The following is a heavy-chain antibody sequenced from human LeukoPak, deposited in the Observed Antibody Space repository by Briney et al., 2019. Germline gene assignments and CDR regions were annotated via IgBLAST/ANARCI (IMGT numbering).Heavy chain of an antibody. CDR3: ARDREEALSVAVVTAISYWYFDL. V-gene: IGHV3-74*01. Sequence: GGSLRLSCAASGFTFSSYWMHWVRQAPGKGLVWVSRINSDGSSTSYADSVKGRFTISRDNAKNTLYLQMNSLRAEDTAVYYCARDREEALSVAVVTAISYWYFDLWGRGTLVTVSS. J-gene: IGHJ2*01. CDR1: GFTFSSYW. CDR2: INSDGSST. D-gene: IGHD2-21*02.